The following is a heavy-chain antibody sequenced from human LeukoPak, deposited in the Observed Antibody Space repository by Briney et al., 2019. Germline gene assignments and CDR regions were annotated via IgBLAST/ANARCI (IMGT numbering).Heavy chain of an antibody. V-gene: IGHV4-30-2*01. CDR2: IYHSGST. D-gene: IGHD3-22*01. J-gene: IGHJ4*02. Sequence: PSETLSLTCTVSGGSISSGGYYWSWIRQPPGKGLEWIGYIYHSGSTYYNPSLKSRVTISVDRSKNQFSLKLSSVTAADTAVYYCARVKAEFYDSRQTLFDYWGQGTLVTVSS. CDR3: ARVKAEFYDSRQTLFDY. CDR1: GGSISSGGYY.